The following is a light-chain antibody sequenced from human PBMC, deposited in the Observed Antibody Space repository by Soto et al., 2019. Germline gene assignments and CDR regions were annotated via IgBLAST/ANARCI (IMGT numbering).Light chain of an antibody. Sequence: DIQMTQSPSYVSASVGDRVSITCRASQDIRSWLAWYQQRPGKAPKLLIYAATTLQSGVPSRFSGSGSGTTFILTINNLQPEDFASYFCQQANSFPLTFGGGTKVDIK. V-gene: IGKV1-12*01. CDR2: AAT. J-gene: IGKJ4*01. CDR1: QDIRSW. CDR3: QQANSFPLT.